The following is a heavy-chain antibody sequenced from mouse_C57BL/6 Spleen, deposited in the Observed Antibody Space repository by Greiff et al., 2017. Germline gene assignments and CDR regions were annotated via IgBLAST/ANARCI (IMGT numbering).Heavy chain of an antibody. V-gene: IGHV1-55*01. CDR3: ARDYYGSSPSYAMDY. CDR1: GYTFTSYW. CDR2: IYPGSGST. D-gene: IGHD1-1*01. Sequence: QVHVKQPGAELVKPGASVKMSCKASGYTFTSYWITWVKQRPGQGLEWIGDIYPGSGSTNYNEKFKSKATLTVDTSSSTAYMQLSSLTSEDSAVYYCARDYYGSSPSYAMDYWGQGTSVTVSS. J-gene: IGHJ4*01.